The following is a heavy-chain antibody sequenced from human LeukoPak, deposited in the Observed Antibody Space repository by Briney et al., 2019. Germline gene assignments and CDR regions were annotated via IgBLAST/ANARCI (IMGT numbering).Heavy chain of an antibody. J-gene: IGHJ3*02. V-gene: IGHV4-59*01. D-gene: IGHD3-10*01. CDR3: ARDQMVRGVIRSDAFDI. CDR2: IYYSGST. CDR1: GGSITSYY. Sequence: PSDTLSPTCTVSGGSITSYYWSWIRQPPGKGLEWIGYIYYSGSTNYNPSLKSRVTISVDTSNNQFSLKLSSVTAADTAVYYCARDQMVRGVIRSDAFDIWGQGTMVTVSS.